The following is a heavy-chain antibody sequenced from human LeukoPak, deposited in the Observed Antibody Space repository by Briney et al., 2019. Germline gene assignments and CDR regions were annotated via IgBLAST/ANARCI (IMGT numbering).Heavy chain of an antibody. D-gene: IGHD3-22*01. CDR1: GITFTTHS. Sequence: GGSLRLSCAASGITFTTHSMHWVRQAPGKGLEWVSHIRSLSSATYYADSVKGRFTISRDNAKNSLFLQMNSLRAEDTAVYYCARDRDPGYYDTNGYRRVNAFDIWGQGTMVTASS. V-gene: IGHV3-48*04. CDR3: ARDRDPGYYDTNGYRRVNAFDI. J-gene: IGHJ3*02. CDR2: IRSLSSAT.